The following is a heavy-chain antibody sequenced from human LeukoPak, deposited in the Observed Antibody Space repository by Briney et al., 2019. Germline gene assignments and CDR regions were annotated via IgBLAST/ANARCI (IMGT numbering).Heavy chain of an antibody. CDR1: GFTFSNYW. CDR2: INSDETST. Sequence: GGSLRLSCAASGFTFSNYWMHWVRQTPGKGLEWVSRINSDETSTNYADSVKGRFTISRDNAKNTLYLQMNSLRAEDTAVYYCASRRSTSFDYWGQGTLVTVSS. CDR3: ASRRSTSFDY. V-gene: IGHV3-74*01. D-gene: IGHD5/OR15-5a*01. J-gene: IGHJ4*02.